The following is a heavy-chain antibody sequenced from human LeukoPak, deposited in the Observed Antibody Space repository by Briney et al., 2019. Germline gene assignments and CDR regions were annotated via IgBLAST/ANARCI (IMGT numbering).Heavy chain of an antibody. Sequence: GGSLRLSCAASGFTFSSYGMHWVRQAPGKGLEWVAVISYDGSNKYYADSVKGRFTISRDNSKNTLYLQMNSLRAEDTVVYYCAKDRSGYDPRVYYYYGMDVWGQGTTVTVSS. J-gene: IGHJ6*02. D-gene: IGHD5-12*01. CDR3: AKDRSGYDPRVYYYYGMDV. V-gene: IGHV3-30*18. CDR2: ISYDGSNK. CDR1: GFTFSSYG.